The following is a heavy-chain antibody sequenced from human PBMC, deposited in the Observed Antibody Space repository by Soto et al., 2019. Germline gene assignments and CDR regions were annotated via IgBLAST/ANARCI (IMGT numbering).Heavy chain of an antibody. D-gene: IGHD3-10*01. V-gene: IGHV1-3*01. J-gene: IGHJ5*02. CDR1: GYTFTSYA. CDR2: INGGNGNT. CDR3: ARSGPLLPAGWFDP. Sequence: QVQLVQSGAEVKKPGASVKVSCKASGYTFTSYAIHWVRQAPGQRLEWMGWINGGNGNTKYSEKLQGTVTITRDTSASTAYMELSSLRSEDTAVYYCARSGPLLPAGWFDPWGQGTLVTVSS.